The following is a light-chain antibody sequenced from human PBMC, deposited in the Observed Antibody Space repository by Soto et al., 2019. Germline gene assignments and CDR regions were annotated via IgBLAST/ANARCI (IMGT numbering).Light chain of an antibody. J-gene: IGKJ4*01. CDR1: QSISSW. CDR2: DAS. V-gene: IGKV1-5*01. Sequence: DIQMTQSPSTLSASVGDRVTITWRASQSISSWLAWYQQKPGKAPKLLIYDASSLESGVPSRFSGSGSGTEFTLTISGLQPDDFATYYCQQYNSYALTFGGGTKVDIK. CDR3: QQYNSYALT.